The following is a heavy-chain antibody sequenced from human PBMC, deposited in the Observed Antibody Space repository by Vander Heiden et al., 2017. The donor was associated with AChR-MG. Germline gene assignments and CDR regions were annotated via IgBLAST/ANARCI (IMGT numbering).Heavy chain of an antibody. Sequence: EVQLVQSGAEVKKPGESLKISCKGSGYSFTSYWIGWVRQRPGKGLEWMGIIYPGDSDTRYSPSFQGQVTISADKSISTAYLKWSSLKASDTAMYYCARRSRIAGAGEASFDYWGQGTLVTVSS. CDR3: ARRSRIAGAGEASFDY. V-gene: IGHV5-51*01. D-gene: IGHD6-19*01. J-gene: IGHJ4*02. CDR1: GYSFTSYW. CDR2: IYPGDSDT.